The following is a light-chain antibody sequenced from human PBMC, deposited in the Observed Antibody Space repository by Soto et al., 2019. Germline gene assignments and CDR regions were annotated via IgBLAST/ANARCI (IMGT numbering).Light chain of an antibody. V-gene: IGLV1-44*01. CDR1: NSNIGSNK. CDR2: TSN. J-gene: IGLJ1*01. CDR3: ATWDDSLRGYV. Sequence: QSVLTQPPSASGTPGQRVTISCSGSNSNIGSNKVNWYQQLPGTAPKLLIHTSNQRPSGVPDRFSGSKSGTSASLAISGLQSEDEADYDCATWDDSLRGYVFGAGTKVTVL.